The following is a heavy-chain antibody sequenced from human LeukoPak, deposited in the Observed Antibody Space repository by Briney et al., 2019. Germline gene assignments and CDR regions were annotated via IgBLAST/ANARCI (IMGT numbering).Heavy chain of an antibody. CDR1: GFTFSSYS. V-gene: IGHV3-30*18. D-gene: IGHD5-12*01. CDR2: ISYDGRNK. J-gene: IGHJ6*03. Sequence: PGGSLRLSCAASGFTFSSYSMNWVRQAPGKGLEWVAVISYDGRNKYYADSVKGRFIISRDNSKNTLYLQMNSLRAEDTAVYYCAKDTVKVTTIRRVPHYMDVWGKGTTVTISS. CDR3: AKDTVKVTTIRRVPHYMDV.